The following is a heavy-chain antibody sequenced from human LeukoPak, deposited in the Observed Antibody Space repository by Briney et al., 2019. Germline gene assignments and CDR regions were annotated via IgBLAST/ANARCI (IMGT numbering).Heavy chain of an antibody. J-gene: IGHJ4*02. V-gene: IGHV1-18*01. Sequence: ASVRVSCKASGYTFTTSYINWVRHAPGQGLEWMGWVSAYNGKTSYAQRFQGRVTMTTDSSTSTAYMDLASLRSDDTAVYYCARGGTFYPSIDYWGQGTLVTVSS. CDR3: ARGGTFYPSIDY. D-gene: IGHD1-26*01. CDR1: GYTFTTSY. CDR2: VSAYNGKT.